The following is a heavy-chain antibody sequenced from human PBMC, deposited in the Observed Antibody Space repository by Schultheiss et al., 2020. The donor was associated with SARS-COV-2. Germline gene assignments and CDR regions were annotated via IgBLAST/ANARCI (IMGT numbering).Heavy chain of an antibody. CDR1: GFTFSSYA. D-gene: IGHD2-21*02. J-gene: IGHJ4*02. CDR3: ARDRGLIVVVTAFDY. Sequence: GGSLRLSCAASGFTFSSYAMHWVRQAPGKGLEWVAVISYDGSNKYYADSVKGRFTISRDNSKNTLYLQMNSLRAEDTAVYYCARDRGLIVVVTAFDYWGQGTLVTVSS. CDR2: ISYDGSNK. V-gene: IGHV3-30*01.